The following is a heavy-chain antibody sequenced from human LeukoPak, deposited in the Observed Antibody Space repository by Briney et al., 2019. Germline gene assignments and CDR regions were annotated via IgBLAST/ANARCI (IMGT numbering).Heavy chain of an antibody. CDR2: IYYSGST. CDR3: ARRFRLTADAFDI. Sequence: SETLSLTCTVSGGSISSSSYYWGWIRQPPGKGLEWIGSIYYSGSTYYNPSLKSRVTISVNTSKNQFSLKLSSVTAADTAVYYCARRFRLTADAFDIWGQGTMVTVSS. CDR1: GGSISSSSYY. D-gene: IGHD7-27*01. J-gene: IGHJ3*02. V-gene: IGHV4-39*07.